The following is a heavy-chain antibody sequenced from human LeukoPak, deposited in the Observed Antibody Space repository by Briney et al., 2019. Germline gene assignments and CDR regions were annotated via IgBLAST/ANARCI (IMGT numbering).Heavy chain of an antibody. CDR2: ISYDATNK. CDR3: VRDRYDIP. CDR1: GFTFSNFA. V-gene: IGHV3-30-3*01. J-gene: IGHJ5*02. Sequence: GGSLRLSCAASGFTFSNFAMHWVRQAPGKGLEWVAVISYDATNKYYIDSVKGRFTISRDNSKNTVYPQMNSLRPEDTAVYYCVRDRYDIPWGQGTLVTVSS. D-gene: IGHD3-9*01.